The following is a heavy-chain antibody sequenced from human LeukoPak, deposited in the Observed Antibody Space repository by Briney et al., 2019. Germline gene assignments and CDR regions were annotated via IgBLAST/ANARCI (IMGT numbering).Heavy chain of an antibody. CDR1: GGSIISSSYY. CDR2: IYYSGST. CDR3: ARGITNGGLATIGYYYYYMDV. J-gene: IGHJ6*03. D-gene: IGHD5-12*01. V-gene: IGHV4-39*07. Sequence: SETLSLTCTVSGGSIISSSYYWGWIRQPPGKGLEWIGSIYYSGSTYYNPSLKSRVTISVDTSKNQFSLKLSSVTAADTAVYYCARGITNGGLATIGYYYYYMDVWGKGTTVTVSS.